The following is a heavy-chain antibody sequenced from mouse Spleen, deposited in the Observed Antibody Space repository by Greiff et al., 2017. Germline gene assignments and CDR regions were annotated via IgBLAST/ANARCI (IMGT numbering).Heavy chain of an antibody. CDR1: GYTFTDYN. V-gene: IGHV1-22*01. J-gene: IGHJ4*01. D-gene: IGHD2-14*01. CDR3: ANHYRYGAGSYYYAMDY. Sequence: EVQLQQSGPELVKPGASVKMSCKASGYTFTDYNMHWVKQSHGKSLEWIGYINPNNGGTSYNQKFKGKATLTVNKSSSTAYMELRSLTSEESAVYYCANHYRYGAGSYYYAMDYWGQGTSVTVSS. CDR2: INPNNGGT.